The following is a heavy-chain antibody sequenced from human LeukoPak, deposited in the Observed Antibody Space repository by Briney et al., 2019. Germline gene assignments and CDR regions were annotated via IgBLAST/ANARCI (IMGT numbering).Heavy chain of an antibody. CDR1: GFTFDDYA. Sequence: GGSLRLSCAASGFTFDDYAMHWVRQAPGKGLEWVSGINWNSGDVGYADSVKGRFTISRDNAKNSLYLQMNSLRAEDTAFYYCAKDRNYRDLDSLDIWGQGTMVTVPS. D-gene: IGHD5-24*01. CDR2: INWNSGDV. J-gene: IGHJ3*02. V-gene: IGHV3-9*01. CDR3: AKDRNYRDLDSLDI.